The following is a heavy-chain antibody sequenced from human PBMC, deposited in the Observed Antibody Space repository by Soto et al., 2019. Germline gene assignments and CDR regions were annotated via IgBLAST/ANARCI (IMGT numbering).Heavy chain of an antibody. CDR1: GGSISNYY. V-gene: IGHV4-59*01. CDR3: ASGGNWFDP. D-gene: IGHD3-16*01. Sequence: PSETLSLICNVSGGSISNYYWTLVRQSPEKGLEWIGYMYYNGNINYNPSLKSRVTISIDTSKNQFSLTLKSVTAADTAVYYCASGGNWFDPWGQGVLVTVSS. CDR2: MYYNGNI. J-gene: IGHJ5*02.